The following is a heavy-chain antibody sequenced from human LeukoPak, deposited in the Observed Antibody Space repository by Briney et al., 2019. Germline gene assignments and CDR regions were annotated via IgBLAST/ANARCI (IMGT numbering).Heavy chain of an antibody. CDR3: AVQGGNYDFWSGYYTIEEYYFDY. V-gene: IGHV3-48*01. D-gene: IGHD3-3*01. CDR1: GFTFSSYS. CDR2: ISSSSSTI. Sequence: PGGSLRLSCAASGFTFSSYSMNWVRQAPGKGLEWVSYISSSSSTIYYADSVKGRFTISRDNAKNSLYLQMISLRAEDTAVYYCAVQGGNYDFWSGYYTIEEYYFDYWGQGTLVTVSS. J-gene: IGHJ4*02.